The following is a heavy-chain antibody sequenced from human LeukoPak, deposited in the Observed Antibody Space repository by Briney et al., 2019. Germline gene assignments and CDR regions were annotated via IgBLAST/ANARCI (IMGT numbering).Heavy chain of an antibody. CDR2: ISYDGSNK. Sequence: PGRSLRLSCAAPGFTFSSYGMHWVRQAPGKGLEWVAVISYDGSNKYYADSVKGRFTISRDNSKNTLYLQMNNLRAEDTAVYYCANSHITLIVIPILTYWGQGTLVTVSS. CDR3: ANSHITLIVIPILTY. J-gene: IGHJ4*02. D-gene: IGHD3-22*01. V-gene: IGHV3-30*18. CDR1: GFTFSSYG.